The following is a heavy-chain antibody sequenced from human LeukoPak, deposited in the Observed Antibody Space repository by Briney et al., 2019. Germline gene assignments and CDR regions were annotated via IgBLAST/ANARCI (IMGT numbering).Heavy chain of an antibody. CDR3: ARDRYYYDSSGTSVDRYYYYGMDA. Sequence: GGSLRLSCAASGFTFSSYSMNWVRQAPGKGLEWVSSISSSSSYIYYADSVKGRFTISRDNAKNSLYLQMNSLRAEDTAVYYCARDRYYYDSSGTSVDRYYYYGMDAWGQGTTVTVPS. J-gene: IGHJ6*02. D-gene: IGHD3-22*01. CDR2: ISSSSSYI. CDR1: GFTFSSYS. V-gene: IGHV3-21*01.